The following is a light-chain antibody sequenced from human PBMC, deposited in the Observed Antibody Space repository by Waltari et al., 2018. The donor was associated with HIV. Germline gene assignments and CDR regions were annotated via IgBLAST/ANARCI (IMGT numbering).Light chain of an antibody. CDR3: SSYTNNNTLI. J-gene: IGLJ2*01. Sequence: PASVSGSPGQSITISCTGASNDIFNYNYVSWYQQHPAKAPKLIIYDVTSRPSGVSNRFSASKSGNTASLTISGLQADDEADYYCSSYTNNNTLIFGGGTKLTV. CDR1: SNDIFNYNY. V-gene: IGLV2-14*03. CDR2: DVT.